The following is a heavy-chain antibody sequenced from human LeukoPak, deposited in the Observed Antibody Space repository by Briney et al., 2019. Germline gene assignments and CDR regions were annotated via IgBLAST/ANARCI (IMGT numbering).Heavy chain of an antibody. CDR2: IYYSGST. CDR3: ARVSGSYFEFDY. Sequence: SETLSLTCAVYGGSFSGYYWSWIRQPPGKGLEWIGYIYYSGSTNYNPSLKSRVTISVDTSKNQFSLKLSSVTAADTAVYYCARVSGSYFEFDYWGQGTLVTVSS. D-gene: IGHD1-26*01. V-gene: IGHV4-59*01. J-gene: IGHJ4*02. CDR1: GGSFSGYY.